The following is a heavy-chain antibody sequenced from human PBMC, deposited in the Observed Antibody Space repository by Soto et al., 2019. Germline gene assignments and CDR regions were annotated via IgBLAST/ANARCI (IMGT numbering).Heavy chain of an antibody. CDR1: GGSISSGDYY. CDR2: IYYSGST. CDR3: ARAVRGSYFDY. V-gene: IGHV4-30-4*01. Sequence: QVQLQESGPGLVKPSQTLSLTCTVSGGSISSGDYYWSWIRQPPGKGLEWIGYIYYSGSTYYNPSLKLRVTRSANTSKHHPSLKLSSVTAADTAVHYCARAVRGSYFDYWGQGTLVTVSS. D-gene: IGHD3-16*01. J-gene: IGHJ4*02.